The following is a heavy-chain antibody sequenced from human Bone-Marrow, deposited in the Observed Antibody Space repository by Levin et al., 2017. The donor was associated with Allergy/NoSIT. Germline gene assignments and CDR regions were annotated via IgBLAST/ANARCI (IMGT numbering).Heavy chain of an antibody. CDR1: GFTFGDYA. D-gene: IGHD3-3*01. V-gene: IGHV3-49*03. CDR3: TRDRRGVLRFLEWLRQYYYYYYGMDV. Sequence: GESLKISCTASGFTFGDYAMSWFRQAPGKGLEWVGFIRSKAYGGTTEYAASVKGRFTISRDDSKSIAYLQMNSLKTEDTAVYYCTRDRRGVLRFLEWLRQYYYYYYGMDVWGQGTTVTVSS. CDR2: IRSKAYGGTT. J-gene: IGHJ6*02.